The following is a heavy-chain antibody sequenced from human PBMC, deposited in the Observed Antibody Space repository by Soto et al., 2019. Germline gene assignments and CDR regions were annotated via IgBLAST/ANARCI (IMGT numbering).Heavy chain of an antibody. CDR2: INHVGGT. CDR3: VRIRYQVPSSVLWLDP. CDR1: GCLLSESY. D-gene: IGHD3-16*01. J-gene: IGHJ5*02. V-gene: IGHV4-34*01. Sequence: PSETLSLTCAVYGCLLSESYWTWIRQPPGKGLEWIGEINHVGGTNYNPSLKSRVTMSVDTSQNQFSLRLISVTAADTAMYFCVRIRYQVPSSVLWLDPWGQGTPVTVSS.